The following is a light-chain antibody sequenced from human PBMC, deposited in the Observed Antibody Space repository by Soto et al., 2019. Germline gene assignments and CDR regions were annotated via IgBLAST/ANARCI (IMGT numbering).Light chain of an antibody. V-gene: IGKV4-1*01. Sequence: DIVMTQSPDSLAVSLGERATINCKSSQSVLYNSNNKNYLAWYQQKPGQPPKLLISWASTRDSGVPDRFSGSGSGTDFTLTISSLQAEDVAVYYCQQYYSTPLTCGGGTKVEIK. CDR1: QSVLYNSNNKNY. J-gene: IGKJ4*01. CDR2: WAS. CDR3: QQYYSTPLT.